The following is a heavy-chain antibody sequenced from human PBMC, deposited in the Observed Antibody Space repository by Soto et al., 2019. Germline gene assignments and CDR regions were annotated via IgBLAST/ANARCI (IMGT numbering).Heavy chain of an antibody. D-gene: IGHD3-22*01. J-gene: IGHJ4*02. Sequence: GGSRLSCAASGFTFSSYAMHWVRQAPGKGLEWVAVISYDGSNKYYADSVKGRFTISRDNSKNTLYLQMNSLRAEDTAVYYCARGIRRVVVISYFDYWGQGTLVTVSS. CDR1: GFTFSSYA. CDR3: ARGIRRVVVISYFDY. CDR2: ISYDGSNK. V-gene: IGHV3-30*04.